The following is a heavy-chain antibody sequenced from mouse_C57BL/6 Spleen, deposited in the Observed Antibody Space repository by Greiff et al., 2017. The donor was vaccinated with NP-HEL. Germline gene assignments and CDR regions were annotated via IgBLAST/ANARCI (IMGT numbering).Heavy chain of an antibody. D-gene: IGHD2-4*01. V-gene: IGHV1-42*01. CDR1: GYSFTGYN. Sequence: VQLQQSGPELVKPGASVKISCKASGYSFTGYNMNWVKQSPEKSLEWIGEINPSTGGTTYNQKFKAKATLTVDKSSSTAYMQLKSLTSEDSAVYYCARRDDYDDGYFDYWGQGTTLTVSS. CDR2: INPSTGGT. CDR3: ARRDDYDDGYFDY. J-gene: IGHJ2*01.